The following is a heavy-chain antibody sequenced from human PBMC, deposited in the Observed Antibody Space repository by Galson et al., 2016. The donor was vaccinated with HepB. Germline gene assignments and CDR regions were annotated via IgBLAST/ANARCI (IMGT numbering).Heavy chain of an antibody. CDR3: ANTLYQRPQGY. J-gene: IGHJ4*01. CDR2: ISWNSGNL. CDR1: GFTFDDYA. D-gene: IGHD2-2*01. Sequence: SLRLSCAASGFTFDDYAMHWVRQAPGKGLEWVSGISWNSGNLGYADSVKGRFTISRGNARNSLHLQMNSLTVDDTALYYCANTLYQRPQGYWGHGTLVTVAS. V-gene: IGHV3-9*01.